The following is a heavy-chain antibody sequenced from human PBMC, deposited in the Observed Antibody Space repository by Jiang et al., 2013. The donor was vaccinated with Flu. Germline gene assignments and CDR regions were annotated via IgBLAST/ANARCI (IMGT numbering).Heavy chain of an antibody. D-gene: IGHD3-3*01. CDR2: IYYTGST. CDR3: ARHPYRDDFWSGYYNPYYFDY. Sequence: GSGLVKPSETLSLTCAVSGGSINSNVYYWGWIRQPPGKGLDWIGSIYYTGSTYFNPSLKSRVTISVDTSKNQFSLKLSSVTAADTAVYYCARHPYRDDFWSGYYNPYYFDYWGQGTLVTVSS. V-gene: IGHV4-39*07. CDR1: GGSINSNVYY. J-gene: IGHJ4*02.